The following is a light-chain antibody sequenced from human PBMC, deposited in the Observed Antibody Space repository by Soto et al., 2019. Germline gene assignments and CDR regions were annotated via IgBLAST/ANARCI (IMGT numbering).Light chain of an antibody. CDR3: QQYNNWPRT. Sequence: EIVMTQSPATLSVSPGERATLSCRASQSVSSNLAWYQQKPGQAPRLLIYGASTRATGIPARFSGSGSGTEFTLTISSLQSEAFAVYYCQQYNNWPRTFSQGTKVEIK. V-gene: IGKV3-15*01. CDR1: QSVSSN. CDR2: GAS. J-gene: IGKJ1*01.